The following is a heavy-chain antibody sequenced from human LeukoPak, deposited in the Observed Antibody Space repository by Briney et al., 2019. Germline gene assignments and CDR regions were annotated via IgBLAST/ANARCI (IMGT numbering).Heavy chain of an antibody. D-gene: IGHD3-16*01. CDR3: ARDGAGGLRISHHY. Sequence: PSQTLSLTCTVSGGSISSGGYYWSWIRQPPGKGLEWIGYNYHSGSTYYNPSLKSRVTISVDRSKNQFSLKLSSVTAADTAVYYCARDGAGGLRISHHYWGQGTLVTVSS. CDR2: NYHSGST. V-gene: IGHV4-30-2*01. CDR1: GGSISSGGYY. J-gene: IGHJ4*02.